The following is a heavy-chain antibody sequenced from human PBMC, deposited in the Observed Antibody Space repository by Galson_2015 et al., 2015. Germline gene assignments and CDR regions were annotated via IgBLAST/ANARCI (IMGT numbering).Heavy chain of an antibody. CDR3: AKEGGYCTSTSCYRGWFDP. CDR1: GGSITTTTYY. D-gene: IGHD2-2*02. CDR2: IYYNENT. V-gene: IGHV4-39*02. Sequence: ETLSLTCSVSGGSITTTTYYWGWIRQPPGKGLEWIGSIYYNENTYYNPSLKSRVTISVDTSKNQFSLKLSSVTAADTAVYYCAKEGGYCTSTSCYRGWFDPWGLGSLVTVSS. J-gene: IGHJ5*02.